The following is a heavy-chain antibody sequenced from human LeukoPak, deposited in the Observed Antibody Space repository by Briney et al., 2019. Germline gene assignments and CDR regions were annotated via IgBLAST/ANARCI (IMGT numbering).Heavy chain of an antibody. J-gene: IGHJ3*02. CDR3: ARVRAARNAFDI. CDR1: GYTFTSYG. D-gene: IGHD6-13*01. Sequence: ASVKVSCKASGYTFTSYGISWVRPAPGQGLEWMGWISAYNGNTNYAQKLQGRVTMTTDTSTSTAYMELRSLRSDDTAVYYCARVRAARNAFDIWGQGTMVTVSS. CDR2: ISAYNGNT. V-gene: IGHV1-18*01.